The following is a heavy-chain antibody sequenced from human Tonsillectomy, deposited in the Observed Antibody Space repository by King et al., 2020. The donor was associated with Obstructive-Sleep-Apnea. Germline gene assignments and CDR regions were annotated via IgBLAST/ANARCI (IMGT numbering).Heavy chain of an antibody. J-gene: IGHJ4*02. Sequence: QLQESGPGLVKPSETLSLTCTVSGGSISSSSYYWGWIRQPPGKGLEWIGSIYYSGSTYYNPSLKSRVTISVDTSKNQFSLKLSSVTAADTAVYYCARGMDDYLWSGYDYWGQGTLVTVSS. CDR1: GGSISSSSYY. D-gene: IGHD4-11*01. CDR2: IYYSGST. V-gene: IGHV4-39*07. CDR3: ARGMDDYLWSGYDY.